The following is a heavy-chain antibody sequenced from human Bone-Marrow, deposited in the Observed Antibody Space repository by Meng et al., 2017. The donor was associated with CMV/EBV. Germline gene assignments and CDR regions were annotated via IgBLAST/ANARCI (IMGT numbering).Heavy chain of an antibody. D-gene: IGHD2-2*01. CDR1: GFTFDYYG. CDR3: AKDGDRYCSSTSCSPFDY. Sequence: GESLKISCAASGFTFDYYGMHWVRQTPGTGLEWVAFIRHDGSGKYYGDSVKGRFIISRDNSKNTLYLQMNSLRPEETGLYYCAKDGDRYCSSTSCSPFDYWGQGTLVTVSS. V-gene: IGHV3-30*02. CDR2: IRHDGSGK. J-gene: IGHJ4*02.